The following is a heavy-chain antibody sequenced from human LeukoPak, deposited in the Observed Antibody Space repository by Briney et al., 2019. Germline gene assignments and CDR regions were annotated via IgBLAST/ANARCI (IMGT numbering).Heavy chain of an antibody. Sequence: PSETLSLTCTVSGGSISSSSYYWGWIRQPPGKGLEWIGSIYYSGSTYYNPSLKSRVTISVDTSKNQFSLKLSSVTAADTAVYYCARESWNDGLPDAFDIWGQGTMVTVSS. CDR1: GGSISSSSYY. CDR3: ARESWNDGLPDAFDI. CDR2: IYYSGST. D-gene: IGHD1-1*01. V-gene: IGHV4-39*02. J-gene: IGHJ3*02.